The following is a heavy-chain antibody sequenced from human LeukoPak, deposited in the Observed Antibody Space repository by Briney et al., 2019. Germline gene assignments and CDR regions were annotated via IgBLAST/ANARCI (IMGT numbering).Heavy chain of an antibody. CDR3: ARGSGSIPAFLDY. V-gene: IGHV3-21*01. J-gene: IGHJ4*02. CDR2: ISGDGRDI. D-gene: IGHD2-15*01. CDR1: AFTFSSYG. Sequence: PGGSLRLSCAASAFTFSSYGMSWVRQAPGKGLEWVSAISGDGRDIFYADAVKGRFTISRDNAKNSLYLQMNSLRAEDTAVYYCARGSGSIPAFLDYWGQGTLVTVSS.